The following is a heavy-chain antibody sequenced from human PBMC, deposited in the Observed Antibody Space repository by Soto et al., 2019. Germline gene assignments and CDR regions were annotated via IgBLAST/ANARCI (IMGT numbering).Heavy chain of an antibody. CDR3: ARQIYDSDTGPNFQYYFDS. D-gene: IGHD3-22*01. Sequence: GEYLKISCKGSGYSFAGYWITWVRQRPGKGLEWMGRIDPSDSQTYYSPSFRGHVTISVTKSITTVFLQWSSLRASDTAMYYCARQIYDSDTGPNFQYYFDSWGQGTPVTVSS. V-gene: IGHV5-10-1*01. J-gene: IGHJ4*02. CDR1: GYSFAGYW. CDR2: IDPSDSQT.